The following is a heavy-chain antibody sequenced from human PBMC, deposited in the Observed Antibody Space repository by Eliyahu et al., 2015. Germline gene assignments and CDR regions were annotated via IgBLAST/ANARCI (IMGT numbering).Heavy chain of an antibody. CDR3: ARIGDSGWYAEFDY. J-gene: IGHJ4*02. CDR2: IDWDDDK. D-gene: IGHD6-19*01. CDR1: GFSLSTSGMR. Sequence: QVTLKESGPALVKPTQTLTLTCTFSGFSLSTSGMRVSWIRQPPGKALEWLAHIDWDDDKFYSTSLKTRLTISKDTSKNQVVLTMTNMDPVDTATYYCARIGDSGWYAEFDYWGQGTLVTVSS. V-gene: IGHV2-70*04.